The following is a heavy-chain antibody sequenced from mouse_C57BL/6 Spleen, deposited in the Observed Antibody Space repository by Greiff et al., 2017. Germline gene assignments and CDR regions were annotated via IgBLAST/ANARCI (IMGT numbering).Heavy chain of an antibody. CDR1: GYTFPSYW. D-gene: IGHD1-1*01. CDR2: IYPGSGST. V-gene: IGHV1-55*01. J-gene: IGHJ2*01. Sequence: QVQLQQPGAELVKPGASVTMSCKASGYTFPSYWLTWVKQRPGQGLEWIGDIYPGSGSTNYTEKFKSKATLTVDTSSSTAYMQLSSLTSEDSAVYYCARGRDITTVVGFDYWGQGTTLTVSS. CDR3: ARGRDITTVVGFDY.